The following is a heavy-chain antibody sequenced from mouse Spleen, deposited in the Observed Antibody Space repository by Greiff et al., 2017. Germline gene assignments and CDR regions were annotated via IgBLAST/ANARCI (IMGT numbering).Heavy chain of an antibody. CDR3: ARKGLRRAMDY. Sequence: VQLVESGPGLVQPSQSLSITCTVSGFSLTSYGVHWVRQSPGKGLEWLGVICSGGSTDYNAAFISRLSISKDNSKSQVFFKMNSLQADDTAIYYCARKGLRRAMDYWGQGTSVTVSS. D-gene: IGHD2-2*01. CDR2: ICSGGST. CDR1: GFSLTSYG. J-gene: IGHJ4*01. V-gene: IGHV2-2*01.